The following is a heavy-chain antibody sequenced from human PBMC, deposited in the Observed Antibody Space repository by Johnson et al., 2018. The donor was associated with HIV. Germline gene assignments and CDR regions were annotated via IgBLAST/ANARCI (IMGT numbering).Heavy chain of an antibody. J-gene: IGHJ3*02. CDR3: ARGIAARVAFDI. V-gene: IGHV3-20*04. CDR1: GFTFDDYG. Sequence: VQLVESGGGVVRPGGSVRLSCVVEGFTFDDYGMSWVRQAPGKGLEWVSGINWNGGSTGYADSVKGRFTISRDNAKNSLYLQMNSLRAEDTAVYYCARGIAARVAFDIWGQGTMVTVYS. CDR2: INWNGGST. D-gene: IGHD6-13*01.